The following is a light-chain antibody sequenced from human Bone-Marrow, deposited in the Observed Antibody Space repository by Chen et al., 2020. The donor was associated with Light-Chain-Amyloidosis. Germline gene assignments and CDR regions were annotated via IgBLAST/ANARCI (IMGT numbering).Light chain of an antibody. J-gene: IGLJ3*02. V-gene: IGLV3-21*02. CDR2: DDS. CDR1: NIGSTS. CDR3: PVWDRSSDRPV. Sequence: SYVLTQPSSVSVAPGQTATTACGGNNIGSTSVHWYQQTPGQAPLLVVYDDSDLPSGIPERLSGSNSGNTATLTSSRVEAGDEADYCCPVWDRSSDRPVFGGGTKLSVL.